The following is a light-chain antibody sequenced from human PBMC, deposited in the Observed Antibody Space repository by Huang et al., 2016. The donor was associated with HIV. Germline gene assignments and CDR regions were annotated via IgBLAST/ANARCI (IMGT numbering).Light chain of an antibody. J-gene: IGKJ1*01. CDR3: QQYNKWPPWT. CDR1: QSVSSN. Sequence: EIVMTQSPATLSVSPGERATLSCRASQSVSSNLAWYQQKPGQAPRILIYGASTRATGIPARFSGSGSGTEFTLTISSLQSEDFAVYYCQQYNKWPPWTFGQGTKVDTK. CDR2: GAS. V-gene: IGKV3-15*01.